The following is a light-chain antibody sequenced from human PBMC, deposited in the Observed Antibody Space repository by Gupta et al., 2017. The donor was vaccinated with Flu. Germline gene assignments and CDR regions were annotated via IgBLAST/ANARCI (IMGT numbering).Light chain of an antibody. CDR1: QGISDF. CDR2: SAS. V-gene: IGKV1-39*01. CDR3: QQSDLPPWT. Sequence: DIQMTQSPSSLSASVGDRVTLTCRASQGISDFLSWYQQKPGTAPKLLIYSASTLKGGVPSRFSGSGSGADFTLTISSLQPEDFATYYCQQSDLPPWTFGQGTKVEIK. J-gene: IGKJ1*01.